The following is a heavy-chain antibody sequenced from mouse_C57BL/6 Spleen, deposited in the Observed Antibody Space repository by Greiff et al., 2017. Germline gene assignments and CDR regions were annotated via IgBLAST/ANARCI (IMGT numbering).Heavy chain of an antibody. CDR1: GYTFTSYT. V-gene: IGHV1-4*01. CDR3: ARGDDYYEGGLAD. D-gene: IGHD2-3*01. J-gene: IGHJ3*01. CDR2: INPSSGYT. Sequence: QVQLQQSGAELARPGASVKMSCKASGYTFTSYTMHWVKQRPGQGLEWIGYINPSSGYTKYNQKFKDKATLTADKSSSTAYMQLSSLTSEDSAVYYCARGDDYYEGGLADWGQGTLVSVSA.